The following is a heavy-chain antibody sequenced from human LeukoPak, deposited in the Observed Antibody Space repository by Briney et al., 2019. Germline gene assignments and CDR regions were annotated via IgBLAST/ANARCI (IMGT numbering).Heavy chain of an antibody. CDR3: ARDRGYSSSWYGP. Sequence: PGGSLRLSCAASGFTFSSYAMSWVRQAPGKGLEWVSYISSSGSTIYYADSVKGRFTISRDNAKNSLYLQMNSLRAEDTAVYYCARDRGYSSSWYGPWGQGTLATVSS. D-gene: IGHD6-13*01. CDR1: GFTFSSYA. J-gene: IGHJ5*02. CDR2: ISSSGSTI. V-gene: IGHV3-48*04.